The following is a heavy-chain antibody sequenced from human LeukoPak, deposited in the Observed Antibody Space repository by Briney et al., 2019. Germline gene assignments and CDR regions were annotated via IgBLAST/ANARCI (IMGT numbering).Heavy chain of an antibody. CDR1: GFTFSSYA. D-gene: IGHD4-17*01. Sequence: GGSLRLSCAASGFTFSSYAMSWVRQAPGKGLEWVSAISGSGGSTYYADSVKGRFTISRDNSKNTLYLQMNSLRAEDTDVYYCAKSPRITVTTDWGQGTLITVSS. CDR2: ISGSGGST. J-gene: IGHJ4*02. CDR3: AKSPRITVTTD. V-gene: IGHV3-23*01.